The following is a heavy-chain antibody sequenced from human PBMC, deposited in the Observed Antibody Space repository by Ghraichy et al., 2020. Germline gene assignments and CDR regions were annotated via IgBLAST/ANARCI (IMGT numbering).Heavy chain of an antibody. D-gene: IGHD6-13*01. Sequence: GGSLRLSCAASGFTFRSYEMHWVRQAPGKGLEWVASISYDGSDKYYADSVKGRFTISRDNSKNTLYLQMSSLRAEDTAVYYCASDLVTGAAVSFDSWGQGTLVTVSS. V-gene: IGHV3-30*04. CDR3: ASDLVTGAAVSFDS. CDR1: GFTFRSYE. CDR2: ISYDGSDK. J-gene: IGHJ4*02.